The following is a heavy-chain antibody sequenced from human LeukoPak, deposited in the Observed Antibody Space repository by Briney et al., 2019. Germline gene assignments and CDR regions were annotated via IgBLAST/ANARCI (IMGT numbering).Heavy chain of an antibody. CDR2: TYSSGNT. CDR1: GGSISGYY. J-gene: IGHJ4*02. D-gene: IGHD3-22*01. Sequence: SETLSLTCSVSGGSISGYYWSWIRQPPGKGMEWIGLTYSSGNTNYNPSLKSQVTISVDTSKNQFSLKLSSVTAADTAVYYCARDASSGYGPRFDYWGQGTLVTVSS. V-gene: IGHV4-59*01. CDR3: ARDASSGYGPRFDY.